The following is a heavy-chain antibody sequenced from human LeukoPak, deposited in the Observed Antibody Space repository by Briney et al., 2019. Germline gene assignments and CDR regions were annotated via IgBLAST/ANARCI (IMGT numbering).Heavy chain of an antibody. CDR2: IWYDGSNK. CDR3: AREKKMYYDYVWGSYRYYYYYGMDV. D-gene: IGHD3-16*02. J-gene: IGHJ6*02. Sequence: GGSLRLSCAASGFTFSSYGMHWVRQAPGKGLEWVAVIWYDGSNKYYADSVKGRFTISRDNSKNTLYLQMNSLRAEDTAVYYCAREKKMYYDYVWGSYRYYYYYGMDVWGQGTTVTVSS. V-gene: IGHV3-33*01. CDR1: GFTFSSYG.